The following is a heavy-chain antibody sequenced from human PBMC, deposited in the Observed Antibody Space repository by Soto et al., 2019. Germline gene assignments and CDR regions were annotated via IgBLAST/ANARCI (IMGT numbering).Heavy chain of an antibody. D-gene: IGHD2-2*01. V-gene: IGHV1-69*06. CDR1: GGTFSSYA. CDR2: IIPIFGTA. J-gene: IGHJ6*02. Sequence: QVQLVQSGAEVKKPGSSVKVSCKASGGTFSSYAISWVRQAPGQGLEWMGGIIPIFGTANYAQKFQGRVTITGDKSTSTAYMELSSLRSEDTAVYYCASSLREYWSSTSCYPYGMDVWGQGTTVTVSS. CDR3: ASSLREYWSSTSCYPYGMDV.